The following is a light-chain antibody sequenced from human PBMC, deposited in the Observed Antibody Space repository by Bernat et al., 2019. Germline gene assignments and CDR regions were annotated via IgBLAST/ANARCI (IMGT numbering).Light chain of an antibody. CDR3: MQRLEFPLT. V-gene: IGKV2-40*01. Sequence: DIVMTQTPVSLPVTPGEPASISCRSSQSLFDSDDGNIHLDWYLQRPGQSPHLLIYTVSHRAAEVPDRFSASGSDTEFTLKISSVEAEDIGIYYCMQRLEFPLTVGQGTKLDIK. J-gene: IGKJ2*01. CDR2: TVS. CDR1: QSLFDSDDGNIH.